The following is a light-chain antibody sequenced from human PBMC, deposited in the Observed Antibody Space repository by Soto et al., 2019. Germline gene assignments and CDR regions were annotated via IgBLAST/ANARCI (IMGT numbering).Light chain of an antibody. CDR3: AAWDDSLNGLWV. CDR1: SSNIGSNT. J-gene: IGLJ3*02. CDR2: SNN. V-gene: IGLV1-44*01. Sequence: QSVLTQPPSASGTPGQRVTISCSGSSSNIGSNTVNWYQQLPGTAPKLLIYSNNQRPSGVPDRFSGSKSGTSASLAISGLQSEDEADYYCAAWDDSLNGLWVFGGGTKLNVL.